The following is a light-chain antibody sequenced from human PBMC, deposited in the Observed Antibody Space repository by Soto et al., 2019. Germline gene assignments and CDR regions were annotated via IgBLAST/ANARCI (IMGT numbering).Light chain of an antibody. CDR1: QSVGTY. J-gene: IGKJ1*01. V-gene: IGKV3-20*01. CDR2: AAS. Sequence: EVVLTQSPGTLSLSPGERATLSCRASQSVGTYLAWYQQKPGQAPRLLIYAASRRATGIPDRFSGSGSGTDFTLTISRLEPEDFAVYYCQQYGSSPWTFGQGTKVDI. CDR3: QQYGSSPWT.